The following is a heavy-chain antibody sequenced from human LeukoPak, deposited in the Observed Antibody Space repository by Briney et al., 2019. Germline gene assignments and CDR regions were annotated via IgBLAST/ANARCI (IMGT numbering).Heavy chain of an antibody. Sequence: GGTLRLSCAAYGLTFSSYGMSWVRQAPGKGLEWVSAISSSAESTYYADSVKGRFTISRDNSKNTLYLQMSSLRAEDTVVYYCARGVEVTSGDYYFNYGGQGTLVTVSS. CDR3: ARGVEVTSGDYYFNY. D-gene: IGHD2-21*02. J-gene: IGHJ4*02. V-gene: IGHV3-23*01. CDR2: ISSSAEST. CDR1: GLTFSSYG.